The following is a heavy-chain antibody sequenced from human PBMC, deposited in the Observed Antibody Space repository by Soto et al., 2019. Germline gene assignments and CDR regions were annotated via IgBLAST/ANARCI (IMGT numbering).Heavy chain of an antibody. D-gene: IGHD3-10*01. V-gene: IGHV4-39*01. CDR3: ARPSITMVRGVIPDAPSWFDP. J-gene: IGHJ5*02. Sequence: QLQLQESGPGLVKPSETLSLTCTVSGGSISSSSYYWGWIRQPPGKGLEWIGSIYYSGSTYYNPSLKSRVTISVDTSKNQFSLKRSSVTAADTAVYYCARPSITMVRGVIPDAPSWFDPWGQGTLVTVSS. CDR2: IYYSGST. CDR1: GGSISSSSYY.